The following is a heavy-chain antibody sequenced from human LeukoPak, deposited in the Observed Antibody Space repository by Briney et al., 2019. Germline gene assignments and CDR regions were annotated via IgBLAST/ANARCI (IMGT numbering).Heavy chain of an antibody. CDR3: ARGSYSYGY. CDR2: IYYSGST. J-gene: IGHJ4*02. D-gene: IGHD5-18*01. V-gene: IGHV4-59*01. CDR1: GGSLSNYY. Sequence: SETLSLTCTVSGGSLSNYYWSWIRQPPGKGLEWIGYIYYSGSTNYNPSLKSRVTISVDTSKNQFSLKLRSVTAADTAVYYCARGSYSYGYWGQGTLVTVSA.